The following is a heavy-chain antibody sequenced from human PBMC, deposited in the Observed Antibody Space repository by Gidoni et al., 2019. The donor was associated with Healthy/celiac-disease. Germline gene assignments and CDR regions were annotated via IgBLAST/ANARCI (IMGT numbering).Heavy chain of an antibody. J-gene: IGHJ4*02. V-gene: IGHV4-34*01. CDR3: ARGGDYYDSSGYYYVPADY. D-gene: IGHD3-22*01. CDR2: INHSGST. CDR1: GGSFSGYY. Sequence: QVQLQQWGAGLLKPSETLSLTGAVYGGSFSGYYWSLIRQPPGKGLEWIGEINHSGSTNYNPSLKSRVTISVDTSKNQFSLKLSSVTAADTAVYYCARGGDYYDSSGYYYVPADYWGQGTLVTVSS.